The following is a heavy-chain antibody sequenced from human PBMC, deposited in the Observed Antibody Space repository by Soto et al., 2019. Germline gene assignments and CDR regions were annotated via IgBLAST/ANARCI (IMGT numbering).Heavy chain of an antibody. D-gene: IGHD3-10*01. Sequence: DVQVVESGGGLVQPGGSLRLSCAASGFSFTTYWMAWVRQAPGEGLEWVANIREDGREKNYVDSVRGRFSVSRDEAKKSLDLQMNSLRAEDTAVYYCTRCTLAGVIRGIIFDYWGQGTLVTVSS. CDR3: TRCTLAGVIRGIIFDY. V-gene: IGHV3-7*03. CDR1: GFSFTTYW. CDR2: IREDGREK. J-gene: IGHJ4*02.